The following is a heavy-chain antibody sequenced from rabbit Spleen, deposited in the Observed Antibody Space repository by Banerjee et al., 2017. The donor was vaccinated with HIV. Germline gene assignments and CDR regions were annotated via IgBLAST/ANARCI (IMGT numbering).Heavy chain of an antibody. CDR2: IYISGGST. CDR3: ARFYAGYGDFGFAAM. Sequence: QEQLEESGGGLVKPGGTLTLTCKASGIDFSSYYYMCWVRQAPGKGLEWIACIYISGGSTYYASWAKGRFTISETSSTTVTLQMTSLTAADTATYFCARFYAGYGDFGFAAMWGQGTLVTVS. V-gene: IGHV1S45*01. D-gene: IGHD7-1*01. J-gene: IGHJ6*01. CDR1: GIDFSSYYY.